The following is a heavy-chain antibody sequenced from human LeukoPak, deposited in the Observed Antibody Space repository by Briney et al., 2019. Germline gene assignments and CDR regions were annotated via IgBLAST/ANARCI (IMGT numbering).Heavy chain of an antibody. J-gene: IGHJ6*03. CDR1: GFTLSVYS. Sequence: GGSLRLSCAASGFTLSVYSMNWVRQAPGKGLEWISYISSSSGTIYYADSVKGRFTISRDNSKNTLYVQMNSLRVEDTAIYYCARSDSSGWGNYYYFMDVWGKGTTVTVSS. CDR3: ARSDSSGWGNYYYFMDV. CDR2: ISSSSGTI. V-gene: IGHV3-48*01. D-gene: IGHD6-19*01.